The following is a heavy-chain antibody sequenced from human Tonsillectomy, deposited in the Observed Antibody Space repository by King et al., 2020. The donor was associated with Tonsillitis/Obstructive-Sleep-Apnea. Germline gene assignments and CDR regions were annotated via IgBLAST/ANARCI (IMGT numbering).Heavy chain of an antibody. Sequence: LVESGGGVVQPGRSLRLSCAASGFTFSSYGLHWVRQAPGKGLEWVAGVYYDGSNQYYADSVKGRFTTSRDNSKNTLYLQMSSLRAEDTAVYYCSKGRWSAGIDAFDIWGQGTMVTVSS. CDR1: GFTFSSYG. CDR3: SKGRWSAGIDAFDI. V-gene: IGHV3-33*06. CDR2: VYYDGSNQ. J-gene: IGHJ3*02. D-gene: IGHD5-24*01.